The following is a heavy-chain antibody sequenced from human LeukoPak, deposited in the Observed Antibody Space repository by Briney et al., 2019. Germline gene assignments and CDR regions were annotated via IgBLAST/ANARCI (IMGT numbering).Heavy chain of an antibody. D-gene: IGHD2-2*01. CDR2: IRYDGSNK. J-gene: IGHJ4*02. V-gene: IGHV3-30*02. CDR1: GFTFSSYG. Sequence: HAGGSLRFSCAASGFTFSSYGMHWVRQAPGKGLEWVAFIRYDGSNKYYADSVKGRFTISRDNSKNTLYLQMNSLRAEDTAVYYCAKEMGYCSSTSCPYFDYWGQGTLVTVSS. CDR3: AKEMGYCSSTSCPYFDY.